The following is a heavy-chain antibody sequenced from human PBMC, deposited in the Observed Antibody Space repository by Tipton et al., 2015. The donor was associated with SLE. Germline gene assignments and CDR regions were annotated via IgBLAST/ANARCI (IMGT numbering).Heavy chain of an antibody. CDR3: AREKYSSSSFDY. CDR2: IYHSGST. J-gene: IGHJ4*02. D-gene: IGHD6-6*01. CDR1: GSSISNGSY. Sequence: TLSLTCTVSGSSISNGSYWGWIRQPPGKGLEWIGTIYHSGSTYYNPSLQSRVTISVDTSKNQFSLKLSSVTAADTAVYYCAREKYSSSSFDYWGQGTLVTVSS. V-gene: IGHV4-38-2*02.